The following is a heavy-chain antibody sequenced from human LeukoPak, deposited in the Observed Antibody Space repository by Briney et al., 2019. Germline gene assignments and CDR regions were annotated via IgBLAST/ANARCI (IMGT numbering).Heavy chain of an antibody. D-gene: IGHD1-26*01. Sequence: GGSLRLSCAAPGFTFSSYGISWVRQAPGKGLEWVSYISYSSSTIYYADSVKGRFTISRDNAKNSLYLQMNSLRAEDTAVYYCAPSTGWEHPNWFDPWGQGTLVTVSS. V-gene: IGHV3-48*04. CDR3: APSTGWEHPNWFDP. CDR1: GFTFSSYG. J-gene: IGHJ5*02. CDR2: ISYSSSTI.